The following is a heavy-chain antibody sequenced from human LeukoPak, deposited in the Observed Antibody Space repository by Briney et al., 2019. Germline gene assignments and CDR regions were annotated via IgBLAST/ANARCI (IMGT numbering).Heavy chain of an antibody. J-gene: IGHJ4*02. V-gene: IGHV4-39*01. CDR1: GDSISSSNYY. D-gene: IGHD4-23*01. CDR3: ATSYGGHGNVFDY. Sequence: SETLSLTCTVSGDSISSSNYYWGWIRQPPGKGLEWIGNVYYSGSTFYNPSLKSRVTISVDTSKNQFSLKLGSVTAADTAVYYCATSYGGHGNVFDYWGQGTLVTVSS. CDR2: VYYSGST.